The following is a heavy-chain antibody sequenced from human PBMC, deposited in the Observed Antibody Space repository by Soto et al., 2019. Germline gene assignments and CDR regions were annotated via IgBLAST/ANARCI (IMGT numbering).Heavy chain of an antibody. CDR1: GFTFRDYY. D-gene: IGHD3-3*01. CDR3: ARDRRISPIFGVVHTHFDY. V-gene: IGHV3-7*01. CDR2: IKQDGSEK. Sequence: TGGSLRLSCAASGFTFRDYYMSWVRQAPGKGLEWVANIKQDGSEKYYVDSVKGRFTISRDNAKNSLYLQMNSLRAEDTAVYYCARDRRISPIFGVVHTHFDYWGQGTLVTVSS. J-gene: IGHJ4*02.